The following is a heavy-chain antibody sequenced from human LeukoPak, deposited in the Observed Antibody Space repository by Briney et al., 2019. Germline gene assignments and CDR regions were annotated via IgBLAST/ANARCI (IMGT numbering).Heavy chain of an antibody. CDR2: IYYSGST. CDR1: GGSISSSSYY. D-gene: IGHD3-10*01. CDR3: ARTIPDPLSGWFGELSYYMDV. Sequence: PSETLSLTCTVSGGSISSSSYYWGWIRQPPGKGLEWIGGIYYSGSTYYNPSLKSRVTISVDTSKNQFSLKLSSVTAADTAVYYCARTIPDPLSGWFGELSYYMDVWGKGTTVTISS. J-gene: IGHJ6*03. V-gene: IGHV4-39*07.